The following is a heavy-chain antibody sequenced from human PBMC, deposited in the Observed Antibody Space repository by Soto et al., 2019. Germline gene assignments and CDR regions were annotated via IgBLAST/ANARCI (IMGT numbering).Heavy chain of an antibody. Sequence: QVQLVESGGGVVQPGRSLRLSCAASGFTFSSYAMHWVRQAPGKGLEWVAVISYDGSNKYYADSVKGRFTLSRDNSKNTLYLQMNSLRAEATAVYYCARDATSYYDSSGYGLVDYWGQGTLVTVSS. CDR2: ISYDGSNK. CDR1: GFTFSSYA. V-gene: IGHV3-30-3*01. CDR3: ARDATSYYDSSGYGLVDY. D-gene: IGHD3-22*01. J-gene: IGHJ4*02.